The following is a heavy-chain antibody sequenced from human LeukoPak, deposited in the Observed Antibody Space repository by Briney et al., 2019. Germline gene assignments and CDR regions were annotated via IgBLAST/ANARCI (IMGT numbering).Heavy chain of an antibody. J-gene: IGHJ4*02. V-gene: IGHV4-4*07. CDR3: ARDLVENFRGHDF. CDR1: GGSISSFY. Sequence: SETLSLTCTVSGGSISSFYWSWIRQPAGKGLEWIGRLYTTGNTNYNPSLKSRVTMSLDTSKNQFSLKLSSLTAADTAVYYCARDLVENFRGHDFWGQGILVIVSS. D-gene: IGHD2-15*01. CDR2: LYTTGNT.